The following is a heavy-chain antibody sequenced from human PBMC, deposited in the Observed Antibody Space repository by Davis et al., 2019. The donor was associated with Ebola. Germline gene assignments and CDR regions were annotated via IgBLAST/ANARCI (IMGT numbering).Heavy chain of an antibody. CDR2: INPSGYDT. CDR1: GDTFSTHY. V-gene: IGHV1-46*01. D-gene: IGHD5-24*01. J-gene: IGHJ4*02. Sequence: ASVKVSCKTSGDTFSTHYMHWVRQAPGQGLQWMGMINPSGYDTTYAQKFQGRVTMTRDTSTSTVYMELSSLRSEDTAVYYCARDTRDGYNPNFDYWGQGTLVTVSS. CDR3: ARDTRDGYNPNFDY.